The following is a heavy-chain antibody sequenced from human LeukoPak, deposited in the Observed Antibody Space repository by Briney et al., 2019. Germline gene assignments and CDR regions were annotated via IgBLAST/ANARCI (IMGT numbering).Heavy chain of an antibody. Sequence: PPETLSLTCTVSGGSISSYYWSWIRQPPGKGLEWIGYIYYSGTTNYNPSFKSRVTLSVDTSKNQFSLILSSVTAADTAVYYCARDQGYYNWFDPWGHGTLVTVSS. V-gene: IGHV4-59*01. CDR1: GGSISSYY. J-gene: IGHJ5*02. D-gene: IGHD3-10*01. CDR2: IYYSGTT. CDR3: ARDQGYYNWFDP.